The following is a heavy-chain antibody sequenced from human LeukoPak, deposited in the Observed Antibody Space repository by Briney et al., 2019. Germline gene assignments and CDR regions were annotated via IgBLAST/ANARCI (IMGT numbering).Heavy chain of an antibody. D-gene: IGHD3-22*01. Sequence: GGSLRLSCAASGFTVSSNYMSWVRQAPGKGLEWVSVIYSGGSTYYADSVKGRFTISRDNSKNTLYLQMNSLRAEDTAVYYCAREGYYDSSSYYYDYWGQGTLVTVSS. V-gene: IGHV3-66*01. CDR1: GFTVSSNY. CDR2: IYSGGST. CDR3: AREGYYDSSSYYYDY. J-gene: IGHJ4*02.